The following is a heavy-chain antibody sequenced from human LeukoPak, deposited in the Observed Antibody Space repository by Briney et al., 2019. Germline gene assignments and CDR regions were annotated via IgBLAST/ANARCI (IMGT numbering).Heavy chain of an antibody. D-gene: IGHD1-26*01. CDR3: TRPSGGGSYSDWYFVL. J-gene: IGHJ2*01. Sequence: GGSLRLSCAASGFTFSDSAIHWVRQASGKGLEWVGRIRSKSYSYTTEYAASVKGRFTISRDDSENTAFLQMDSLKTEDTAVYYCTRPSGGGSYSDWYFVLWGRGTLVTVSS. V-gene: IGHV3-73*01. CDR1: GFTFSDSA. CDR2: IRSKSYSYTT.